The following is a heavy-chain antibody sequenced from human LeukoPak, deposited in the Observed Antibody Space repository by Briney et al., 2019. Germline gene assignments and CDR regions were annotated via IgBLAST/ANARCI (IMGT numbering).Heavy chain of an antibody. CDR3: VREESGGYFDY. CDR2: IAPSVDTT. D-gene: IGHD2-8*02. J-gene: IGHJ4*02. CDR1: GCTFTNYL. V-gene: IGHV1-46*01. Sequence: GASVKVSCKSFGCTFTNYLLHWVRQAPGQGLEWVGRIAPSVDTTNYAQKFRGRVTMTRDTSTSTVYMELSSLRSDDTAIYYCVREESGGYFDYWGQGTLVTVSS.